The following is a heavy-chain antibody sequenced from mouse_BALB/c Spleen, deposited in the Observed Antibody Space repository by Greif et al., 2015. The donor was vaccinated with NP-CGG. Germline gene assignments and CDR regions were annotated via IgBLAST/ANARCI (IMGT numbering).Heavy chain of an antibody. CDR3: ARHGNYDY. CDR1: GFTFSSYA. D-gene: IGHD2-1*01. V-gene: IGHV5-9-3*01. CDR2: ISSGGSYT. Sequence: VESGGGLVKPGGSLKLSCAASGFTFSSYAMSWVRQTPEKRLEWVATISSGGSYTYYPDSVKGRFTISRDNAKXTLYLQMSSLRSEDTAMYYCARHGNYDYWGQGTTLTVSS. J-gene: IGHJ2*01.